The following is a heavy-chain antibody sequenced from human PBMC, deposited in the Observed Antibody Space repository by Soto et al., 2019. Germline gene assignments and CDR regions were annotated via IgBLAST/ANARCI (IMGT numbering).Heavy chain of an antibody. CDR1: GASISSSNYY. J-gene: IGHJ6*02. V-gene: IGHV4-39*01. D-gene: IGHD4-17*01. CDR2: MYYSGRT. Sequence: LSLTCTVSGASISSSNYYWGWIRQPPGRGLEWIGTMYYSGRTYYNPSLKSRVTTSVDTSKNQFSLKLSAVTATDTAVYYCARHGNTVTTGYYYGMDVWGQGTTVTVSS. CDR3: ARHGNTVTTGYYYGMDV.